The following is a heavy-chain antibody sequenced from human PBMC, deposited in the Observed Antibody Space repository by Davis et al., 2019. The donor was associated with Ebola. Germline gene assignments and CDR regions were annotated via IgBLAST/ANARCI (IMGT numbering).Heavy chain of an antibody. CDR2: ISSDSDYI. J-gene: IGHJ4*02. V-gene: IGHV3-21*01. D-gene: IGHD4-17*01. Sequence: GESLKISCAASGFTFSTYSMSWVRQAPGKGLEWVSSISSDSDYIYYADSAKGRFTISRDNAKNSLYLQMNSLRAEDTAVYYCARPTVTTRSFDYWGQGTLVTVSS. CDR1: GFTFSTYS. CDR3: ARPTVTTRSFDY.